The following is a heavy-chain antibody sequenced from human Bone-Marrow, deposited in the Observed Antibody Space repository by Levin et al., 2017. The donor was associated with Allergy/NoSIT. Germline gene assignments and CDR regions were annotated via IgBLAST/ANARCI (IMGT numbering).Heavy chain of an antibody. CDR3: ARKRGSSWYLWFDP. CDR1: GFSFSIYE. J-gene: IGHJ5*02. V-gene: IGHV3-48*03. D-gene: IGHD6-13*01. Sequence: GESLKISCAASGFSFSIYEMNWVRQAPGKGLEWISYISGSSNTMYYADSVKGRFTISRDNAKNSLFLQMSSLRAEDTAVYYCARKRGSSWYLWFDPWGQGTLVTVSS. CDR2: ISGSSNTM.